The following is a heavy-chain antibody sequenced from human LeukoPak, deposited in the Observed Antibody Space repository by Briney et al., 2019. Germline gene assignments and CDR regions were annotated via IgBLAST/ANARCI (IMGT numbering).Heavy chain of an antibody. CDR1: GYNFTNYW. V-gene: IGHV5-51*01. CDR2: FYPSDSDT. J-gene: IGHJ4*02. D-gene: IGHD6-13*01. Sequence: GESLKISCKASGYNFTNYWIAWVRQMPGKGLECMGIFYPSDSDTKYSPSFQGQVTISADKSITTAYLQWGSLKASDTAIYYCARHMGSSSRVAPLTYWGQGTLVTVSS. CDR3: ARHMGSSSRVAPLTY.